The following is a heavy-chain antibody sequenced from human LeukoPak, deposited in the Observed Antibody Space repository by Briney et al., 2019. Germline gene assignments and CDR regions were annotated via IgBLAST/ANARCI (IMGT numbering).Heavy chain of an antibody. Sequence: GGSLRLSCAASGFTFSNYDMNWVRQAPGKGLEWVSHISSGGSIKYYADSLKGRFTISRDNAKNSLYLQMNSLRADDKAVYYCARRYCSSTDCLFDYWGQGTLVTVSS. CDR1: GFTFSNYD. J-gene: IGHJ4*02. D-gene: IGHD2-2*01. V-gene: IGHV3-48*03. CDR3: ARRYCSSTDCLFDY. CDR2: ISSGGSIK.